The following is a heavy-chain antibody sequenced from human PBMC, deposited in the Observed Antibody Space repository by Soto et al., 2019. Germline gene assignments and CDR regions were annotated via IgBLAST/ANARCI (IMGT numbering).Heavy chain of an antibody. CDR2: ISAYNGNT. V-gene: IGHV1-18*01. Sequence: ASVKVSCKASGYTFTSYGISWVRQAPGQGLEWMGWISAYNGNTNYAQKLQGRVTMTTDTSTSTAYMELRSLRSDDTAVYYCAKYCSGGSCDAEYFQHSGQGTLVSVSS. J-gene: IGHJ1*01. CDR3: AKYCSGGSCDAEYFQH. CDR1: GYTFTSYG. D-gene: IGHD2-15*01.